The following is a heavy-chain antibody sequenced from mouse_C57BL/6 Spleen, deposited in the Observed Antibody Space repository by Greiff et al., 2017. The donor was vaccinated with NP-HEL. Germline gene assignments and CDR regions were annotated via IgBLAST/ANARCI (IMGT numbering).Heavy chain of an antibody. CDR3: ARFGTTVEYYAMDY. J-gene: IGHJ4*01. CDR1: GYAFSSYW. D-gene: IGHD1-1*01. V-gene: IGHV1-80*01. Sequence: QVQLQQSGAELVKPGASVKISCKASGYAFSSYWMNWVKQRPGKGLEWIGQIYPGDGDTNYNGKFKGKATLTADKSSSTAYMQLSSLTSEDSAVYFCARFGTTVEYYAMDYWGQGTSVTVSS. CDR2: IYPGDGDT.